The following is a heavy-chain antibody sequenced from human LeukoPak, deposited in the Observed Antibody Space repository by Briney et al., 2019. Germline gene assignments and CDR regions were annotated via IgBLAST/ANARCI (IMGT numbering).Heavy chain of an antibody. CDR2: INRDGSQK. CDR1: GFSLSGYW. D-gene: IGHD5-12*01. CDR3: ARDGPGATINC. J-gene: IGHJ4*02. V-gene: IGHV3-7*01. Sequence: GGSLRLSCAASGFSLSGYWMTWVRQAPGKGLEWVANINRDGSQKNYVDSVQGRFTISRDNAKNSLHLQMNSLRVEDTAVYYCARDGPGATINCWGQGTLVTVSS.